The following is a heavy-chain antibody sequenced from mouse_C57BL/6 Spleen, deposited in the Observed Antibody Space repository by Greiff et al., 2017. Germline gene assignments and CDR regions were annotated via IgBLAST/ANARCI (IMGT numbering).Heavy chain of an antibody. J-gene: IGHJ4*01. CDR3: SRPHGNYDAMDY. Sequence: DVQLLQSGADLVKPGASLKLSCAASGYTFSSYCMSWVRQTPGKSLEWIATISRGGGYTYYPDSVKGRFTISRDKATNTLYLQLSSLKSEDTAMYYCSRPHGNYDAMDYWGQGTSVTVSS. V-gene: IGHV5-6*01. D-gene: IGHD2-1*01. CDR2: ISRGGGYT. CDR1: GYTFSSYC.